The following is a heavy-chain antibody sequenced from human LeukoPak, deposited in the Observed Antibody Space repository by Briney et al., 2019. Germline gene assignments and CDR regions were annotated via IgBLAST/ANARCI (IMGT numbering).Heavy chain of an antibody. CDR1: GGSISSYY. CDR2: IYYSGST. Sequence: PSETLSLTCTVSGGSISSYYWSWIRQPPGKGLEWIGYIYYSGSTNYNPSLKSRVTISVDTSKNQFSLKLSSATAADTAVYYCARAGELWLNDYWGQGTLVTVSS. V-gene: IGHV4-59*08. CDR3: ARAGELWLNDY. D-gene: IGHD5-18*01. J-gene: IGHJ4*02.